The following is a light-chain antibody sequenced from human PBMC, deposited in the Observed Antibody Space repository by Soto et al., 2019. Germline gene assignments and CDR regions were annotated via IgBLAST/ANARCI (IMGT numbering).Light chain of an antibody. Sequence: DIQMTQSPSSLSASLGDSVTITCRASQDIKILLAWYQQRPGEVPMVLIYAASSLPPGVPARFSGNGSGTDFTFTINSLQPEDVAIYYCQKYDRAPATFGQGTKVDVK. CDR2: AAS. V-gene: IGKV1-27*01. CDR1: QDIKIL. CDR3: QKYDRAPAT. J-gene: IGKJ1*01.